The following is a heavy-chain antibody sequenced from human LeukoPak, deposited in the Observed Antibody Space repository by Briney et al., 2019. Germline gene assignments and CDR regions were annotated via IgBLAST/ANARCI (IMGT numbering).Heavy chain of an antibody. V-gene: IGHV4-59*08. CDR1: GGSISSFY. J-gene: IGHJ4*02. CDR3: ARLSSGSSTWYDIDY. CDR2: IYYSGST. D-gene: IGHD6-13*01. Sequence: KASETLSLTCTVSGGSISSFYWSWIRQPPGKGLEWIGYIYYSGSTNYNPSLKSRVTISVDTSKNQFSLKLNSVTAADTAVYYCARLSSGSSTWYDIDYWGQETLVTVSS.